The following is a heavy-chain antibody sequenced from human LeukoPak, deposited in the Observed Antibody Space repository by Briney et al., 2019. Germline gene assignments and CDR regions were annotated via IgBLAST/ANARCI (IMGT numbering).Heavy chain of an antibody. CDR2: ISSSSSYI. Sequence: GGSLRLSCAASGFTFSSYSMNWVRQAPGKGLEWVSSISSSSSYIYYADSVKGRFTISRDNAKNSLYLQMNSLRAEDTAVYYCARVVLDYGDFDFDYWGQGTLVTVSS. V-gene: IGHV3-21*01. CDR1: GFTFSSYS. J-gene: IGHJ4*02. D-gene: IGHD4-17*01. CDR3: ARVVLDYGDFDFDY.